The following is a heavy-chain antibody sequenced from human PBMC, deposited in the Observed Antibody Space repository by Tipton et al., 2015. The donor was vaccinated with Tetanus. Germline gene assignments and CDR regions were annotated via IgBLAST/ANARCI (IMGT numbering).Heavy chain of an antibody. D-gene: IGHD1-26*01. V-gene: IGHV4-31*03. CDR1: GGSISSGGYY. Sequence: TLSLTCTVSGGSISSGGYYWSWIRQHPGKGLEWIGDIYYSGSTYYNPSLKSRVTISVDTSKNQFSLKLNSATAADTAVYYCARDQARGARGWNYFDYRGQGTLVTVSS. CDR3: ARDQARGARGWNYFDY. CDR2: IYYSGST. J-gene: IGHJ4*02.